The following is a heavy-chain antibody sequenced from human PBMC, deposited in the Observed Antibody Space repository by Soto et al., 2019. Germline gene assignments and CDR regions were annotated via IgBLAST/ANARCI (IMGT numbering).Heavy chain of an antibody. V-gene: IGHV4-34*01. CDR1: GGSFSGYY. CDR3: ARSRGASRAAGNRYYFDY. D-gene: IGHD6-13*01. Sequence: SETLSLTCAVYGGSFSGYYWSWIRQPPGKGLEWIGEINHSGSTNYNPSLKSRVTISVDTSKNQFSLKLSSVTAADTAVYYCARSRGASRAAGNRYYFDYWGQGTLVTVSS. CDR2: INHSGST. J-gene: IGHJ4*02.